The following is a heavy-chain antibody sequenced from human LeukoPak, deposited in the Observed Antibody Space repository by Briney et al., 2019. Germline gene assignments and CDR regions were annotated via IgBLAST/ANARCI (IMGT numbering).Heavy chain of an antibody. CDR1: GFTVSSNY. Sequence: PGGSLRLSCAASGFTVSSNYMSWVRQAPGKGLEWVSVIYSGGSTYYADSVKGRFTISRDNSKNTLYLQMNSLRAEDTAVYYCARESRSYPFDYWGQGALVTVSS. V-gene: IGHV3-53*01. CDR2: IYSGGST. D-gene: IGHD3-16*01. J-gene: IGHJ4*02. CDR3: ARESRSYPFDY.